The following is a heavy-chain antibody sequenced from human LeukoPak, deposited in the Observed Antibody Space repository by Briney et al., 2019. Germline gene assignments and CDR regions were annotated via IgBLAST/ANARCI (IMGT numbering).Heavy chain of an antibody. CDR3: ARGRPHGNDY. CDR1: GFTFSSYW. J-gene: IGHJ4*02. Sequence: GGSLRLSCAASGFTFSSYWMNWVRQAPGKGLVWVSRIASDGSSTTYADSVKGRFSISRDNAKNALYLQMNSLRVEDTAVYYCARGRPHGNDYWGQGTLVTVSS. V-gene: IGHV3-74*01. CDR2: IASDGSST. D-gene: IGHD4-23*01.